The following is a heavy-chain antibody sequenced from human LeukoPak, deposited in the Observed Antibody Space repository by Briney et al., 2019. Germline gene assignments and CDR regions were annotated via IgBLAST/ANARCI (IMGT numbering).Heavy chain of an antibody. CDR3: ARGRPHGNDY. CDR1: GFTFSSYW. J-gene: IGHJ4*02. Sequence: GGSLRLSCAASGFTFSSYWMNWVRQAPGKGLVWVSRIASDGSSTTYADSVKGRFSISRDNAKNALYLQMNSLRVEDTAVYYCARGRPHGNDYWGQGTLVTVSS. V-gene: IGHV3-74*01. CDR2: IASDGSST. D-gene: IGHD4-23*01.